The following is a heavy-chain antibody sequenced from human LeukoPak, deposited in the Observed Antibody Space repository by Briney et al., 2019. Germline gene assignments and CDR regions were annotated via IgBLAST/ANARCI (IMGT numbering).Heavy chain of an antibody. CDR3: ARDLIHYYGSGAKT. CDR1: GFTLRSYS. CDR2: ISSSSSYI. Sequence: GGSLRLSCAASGFTLRSYSMNWVRQAPGKGLEWVSAISSSSSYIYYADSVKGRFTISRDNAKNSLYLQMNSLRAEGTAVYYCARDLIHYYGSGAKTWGQGTLVTVSS. D-gene: IGHD3-10*01. V-gene: IGHV3-21*01. J-gene: IGHJ5*02.